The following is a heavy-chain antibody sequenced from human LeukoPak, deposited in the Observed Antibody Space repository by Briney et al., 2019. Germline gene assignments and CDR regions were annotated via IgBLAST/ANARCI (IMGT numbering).Heavy chain of an antibody. Sequence: GASVKVSCKASGGTFSSYAISWVRQAPGQGLEWMGGIIPIFGTANYAQKFQGRVTITADESTSTAYMELSRLRSDDTAVYYCARGRPSSGWYSYDYWGQGTLVTVSS. V-gene: IGHV1-69*01. CDR1: GGTFSSYA. CDR2: IIPIFGTA. D-gene: IGHD6-19*01. CDR3: ARGRPSSGWYSYDY. J-gene: IGHJ4*02.